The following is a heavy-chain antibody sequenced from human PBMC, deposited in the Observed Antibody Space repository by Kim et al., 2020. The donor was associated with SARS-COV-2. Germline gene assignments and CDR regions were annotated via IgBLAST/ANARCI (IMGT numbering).Heavy chain of an antibody. CDR2: IWYDGSNK. CDR3: ARDYYYVLRYFDWLSEKPAPNWFDP. D-gene: IGHD3-9*01. Sequence: GGSLRLSCAASGFTFSSYGMHWVRQAPVKGLEWVAVIWYDGSNKYYADSVKGRFTISRDNSKNTLYLQMNSLRAEDTAVYYCARDYYYVLRYFDWLSEKPAPNWFDPWGQGTLVTVSS. CDR1: GFTFSSYG. J-gene: IGHJ5*02. V-gene: IGHV3-33*01.